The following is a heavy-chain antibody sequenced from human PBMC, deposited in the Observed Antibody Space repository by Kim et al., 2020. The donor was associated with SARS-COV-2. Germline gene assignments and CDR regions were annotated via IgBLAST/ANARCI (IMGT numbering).Heavy chain of an antibody. J-gene: IGHJ3*02. D-gene: IGHD1-1*01. CDR1: GFTFSDSA. Sequence: GGSLRLSCGASGFTFSDSAMHWVRRAPGKGLAWLSRIRSRSNAYATAYIAAGRGRFTNSRDDSRNTAYLQMNSLKTEDNSVDYCTYARGTTVSLCEAFD. CDR2: IRSRSNAYAT. CDR3: TYARGTTVSLCEAFD. V-gene: IGHV3-73*01.